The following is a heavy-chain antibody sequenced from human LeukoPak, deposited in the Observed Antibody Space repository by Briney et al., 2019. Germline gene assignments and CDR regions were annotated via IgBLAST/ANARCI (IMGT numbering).Heavy chain of an antibody. CDR3: ARTVGRTASLSY. J-gene: IGHJ4*02. CDR2: INHRGVA. CDR1: GGSFSDYY. D-gene: IGHD4-11*01. Sequence: SETLSLTCAVYGGSFSDYYWTWVRQPPGKGLEWIGEINHRGVATYYPSLKSRVTISIDTYRNQFSLTMHSLTAADTAVYYCARTVGRTASLSYWGQGTLVTVSS. V-gene: IGHV4-34*01.